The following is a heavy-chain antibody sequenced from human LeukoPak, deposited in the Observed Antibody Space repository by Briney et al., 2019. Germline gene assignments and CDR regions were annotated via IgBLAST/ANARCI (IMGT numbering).Heavy chain of an antibody. V-gene: IGHV3-9*01. D-gene: IGHD2-2*02. Sequence: GGSLRLSCAASGFTFDDYAMHWVRQAPGKGLEWVSGISWNSGSIGYADSVKGRFTISRDNAKNSLYLQMNSLRAEDTAVYYCARERDLVPAAIGGYYYGMDVWGQGTTVTVSS. CDR3: ARERDLVPAAIGGYYYGMDV. CDR1: GFTFDDYA. CDR2: ISWNSGSI. J-gene: IGHJ6*02.